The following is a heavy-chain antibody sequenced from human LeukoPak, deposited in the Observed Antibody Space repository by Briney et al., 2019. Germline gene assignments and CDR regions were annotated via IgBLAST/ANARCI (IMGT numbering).Heavy chain of an antibody. V-gene: IGHV4-39*01. J-gene: IGHJ5*02. CDR1: RDSISSSSYY. Sequence: SETLSLTCSVSRDSISSSSYYWGWIRQPPGKGLEWIGSIHYSGSTYYNPSLKSRVTISVDTSKNQFSLKLTSVTAADTAVHYCARTKSSWFDPWGQGTLVTVSS. CDR2: IHYSGST. CDR3: ARTKSSWFDP. D-gene: IGHD2-8*01.